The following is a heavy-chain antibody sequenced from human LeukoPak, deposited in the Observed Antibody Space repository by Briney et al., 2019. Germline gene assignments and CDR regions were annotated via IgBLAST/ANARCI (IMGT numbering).Heavy chain of an antibody. Sequence: ASVKVSCKASGYTFTGYYIHWVRQAPGQGLEWMGWINPNSGGTNYAQKFQGRVTMTRDTSISTAYMELSRLRSDDTAVYYCARVWPCANGVCPDVFDYWGQGTLVTVSS. CDR1: GYTFTGYY. D-gene: IGHD2-8*01. CDR2: INPNSGGT. CDR3: ARVWPCANGVCPDVFDY. V-gene: IGHV1-2*02. J-gene: IGHJ4*02.